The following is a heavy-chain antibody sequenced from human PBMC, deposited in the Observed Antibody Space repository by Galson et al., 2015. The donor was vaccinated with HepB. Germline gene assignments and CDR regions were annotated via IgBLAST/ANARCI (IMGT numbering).Heavy chain of an antibody. CDR2: INTNTGTP. J-gene: IGHJ6*02. D-gene: IGHD3-22*01. CDR3: ARVTSIYYFSSSAYSYYYYGMDV. CDR1: GYTFTNYV. V-gene: IGHV7-4-1*02. Sequence: SVKVSCKASGYTFTNYVMNWVRQAPGQGLEWMGGINTNTGTPTYAQGFTGRFVFSLDTSVRTAYLQVSSLKTEDTAVYYCARVTSIYYFSSSAYSYYYYGMDVWGQGTTVTVSS.